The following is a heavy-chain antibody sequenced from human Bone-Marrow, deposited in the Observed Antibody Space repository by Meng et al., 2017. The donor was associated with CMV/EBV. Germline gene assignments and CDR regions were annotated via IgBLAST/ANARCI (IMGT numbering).Heavy chain of an antibody. CDR3: ARGGWHSSSWYFDC. V-gene: IGHV4-39*07. Sequence: SETLSLTCSVSGGSISSTNSYWAWIRQSPGKGLEWIGSIYYSGTTYYRPSLKSRVTISVDTSKNQFSLRLNSLTAADTAVYYCARGGWHSSSWYFDCWVQGPVVPVSS. J-gene: IGHJ4*02. D-gene: IGHD6-13*01. CDR2: IYYSGTT. CDR1: GGSISSTNSY.